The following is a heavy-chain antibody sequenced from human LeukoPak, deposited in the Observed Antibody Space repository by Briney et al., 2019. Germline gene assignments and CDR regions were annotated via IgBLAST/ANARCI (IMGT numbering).Heavy chain of an antibody. CDR2: INHSGST. J-gene: IGHJ6*02. Sequence: SETLSLTCAVYGGSFSGYYWSWIRQPPGKGLEWIGEINHSGSTNYNPSLKSRVTISVDTSKNQFSLKLNSVTATDTAVYYYARSGTSRYYFYGMDVWGQGTTVTVSS. D-gene: IGHD1/OR15-1a*01. CDR1: GGSFSGYY. V-gene: IGHV4-34*01. CDR3: ARSGTSRYYFYGMDV.